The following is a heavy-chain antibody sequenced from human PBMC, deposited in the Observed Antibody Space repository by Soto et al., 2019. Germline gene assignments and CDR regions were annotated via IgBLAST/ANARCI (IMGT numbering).Heavy chain of an antibody. CDR3: AKDLRLKVVAAIYDAFDI. Sequence: GGSLRLSCAAYGFTFSSYAMSWVRQAPGKGLEWVSAISGSGGSTYYADSVKGRFTISRDNSKNTLYLQMNSLRAEDTAVYYCAKDLRLKVVAAIYDAFDIWGQGTMVTVSS. D-gene: IGHD2-15*01. V-gene: IGHV3-23*01. CDR1: GFTFSSYA. CDR2: ISGSGGST. J-gene: IGHJ3*02.